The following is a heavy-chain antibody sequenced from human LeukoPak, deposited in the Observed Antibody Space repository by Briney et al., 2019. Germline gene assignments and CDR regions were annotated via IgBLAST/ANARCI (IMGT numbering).Heavy chain of an antibody. CDR3: ASVLRFLASLLPDY. CDR1: GGTFSSYA. D-gene: IGHD3-3*01. Sequence: GASVKVSWKAAGGTFSSYAISWVRQAPGQGLEWVGGIIPTFGTANYAQKFQGTVTITADESTSTPYMELSSLRSKDPAVYYCASVLRFLASLLPDYWGQGPLVTVSS. V-gene: IGHV1-69*13. J-gene: IGHJ4*02. CDR2: IIPTFGTA.